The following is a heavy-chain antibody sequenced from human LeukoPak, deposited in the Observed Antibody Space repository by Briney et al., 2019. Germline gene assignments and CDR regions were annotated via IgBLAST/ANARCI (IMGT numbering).Heavy chain of an antibody. J-gene: IGHJ4*02. V-gene: IGHV4-39*07. CDR3: AGRAQTTGWSFDY. CDR1: DDSISGSRYY. CDR2: VFYSGST. Sequence: SETLSLTCTVSDDSISGSRYYWGWIRLPPGTGLEWIGSVFYSGSTYYNPSLKSRVAISLDTSKSQFSLELSSVTAADTAVYYCAGRAQTTGWSFDYWGQGALVTVSS. D-gene: IGHD6-19*01.